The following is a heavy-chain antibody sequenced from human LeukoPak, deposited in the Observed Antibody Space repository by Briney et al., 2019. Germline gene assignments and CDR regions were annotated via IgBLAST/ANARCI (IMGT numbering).Heavy chain of an antibody. Sequence: GGSLRLSCAASGFTFDDYTMHWVRRAPGKGLEWVSLISWDGGSTYYADSVKGRFTISRDNSKNSLYLQMNSLRTEDTALYYCAKEYDSSGYYDYWGQGTLVTVSS. J-gene: IGHJ4*02. CDR2: ISWDGGST. V-gene: IGHV3-43*01. CDR1: GFTFDDYT. CDR3: AKEYDSSGYYDY. D-gene: IGHD3-22*01.